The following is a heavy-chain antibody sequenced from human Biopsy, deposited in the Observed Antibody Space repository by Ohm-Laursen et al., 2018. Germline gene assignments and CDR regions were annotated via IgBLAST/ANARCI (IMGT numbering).Heavy chain of an antibody. J-gene: IGHJ2*01. CDR3: AADADGYYTEFDY. CDR1: GGPSSNYA. CDR2: IVPVLGHL. Sequence: GASVKVSCKASGGPSSNYAFSWVRQAPGQGLEWVGRIVPVLGHLNYAQRFQGRVSITADKSTSYVFMELSRLTSGDTAVYYCAADADGYYTEFDYWGRGSPVTVPS. D-gene: IGHD3-3*01. V-gene: IGHV1-69*04.